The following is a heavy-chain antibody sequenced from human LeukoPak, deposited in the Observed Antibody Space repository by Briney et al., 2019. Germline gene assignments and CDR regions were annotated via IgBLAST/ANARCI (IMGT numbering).Heavy chain of an antibody. V-gene: IGHV4-59*08. CDR2: IYYSGST. CDR3: ARRGDYYYGMDV. Sequence: SETLSLTCTVSGGSISSYYWSWIRQPPGKGLEWIGYIYYSGSTNYNPSLKSRVTISVDTSKNQFSLKLSSVTAADTAVYYCARRGDYYYGMDVWGQGTTVTVSS. J-gene: IGHJ6*02. CDR1: GGSISSYY. D-gene: IGHD1-26*01.